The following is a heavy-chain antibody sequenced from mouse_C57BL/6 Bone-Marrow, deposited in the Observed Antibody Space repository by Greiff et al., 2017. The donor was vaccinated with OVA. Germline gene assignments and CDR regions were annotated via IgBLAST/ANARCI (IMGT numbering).Heavy chain of an antibody. D-gene: IGHD2-5*01. CDR2: INPNYGTT. CDR3: ARGGSLYYSNSFDY. V-gene: IGHV1-39*01. CDR1: GYSFTDYN. J-gene: IGHJ2*01. Sequence: EVHLVESGPELVKPGASVKISCKASGYSFTDYNMNWVKQSNGKSLEWIGVINPNYGTTSYNQKFKGKATLTVDQSSSTAYMQLNSLTSEDSAVYYCARGGSLYYSNSFDYWGQGTTLTVSS.